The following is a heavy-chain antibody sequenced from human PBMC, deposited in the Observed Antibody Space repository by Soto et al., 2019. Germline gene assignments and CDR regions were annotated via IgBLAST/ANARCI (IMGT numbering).Heavy chain of an antibody. CDR3: ARALAAGSMHYYYYMDV. D-gene: IGHD6-25*01. CDR2: IIPILGIA. CDR1: GGTFSSYT. V-gene: IGHV1-69*02. J-gene: IGHJ6*03. Sequence: RASVKVSCKASGGTFSSYTISWVRQAPGQGLEWMGRIIPILGIANYAQKFQGRVTITADKSTSTAYMELSSLRSEDTAVYYCARALAAGSMHYYYYMDVWGKGTTVTVSS.